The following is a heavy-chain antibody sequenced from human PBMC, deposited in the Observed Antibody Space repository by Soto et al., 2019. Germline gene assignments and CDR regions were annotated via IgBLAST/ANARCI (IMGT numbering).Heavy chain of an antibody. D-gene: IGHD2-15*01. Sequence: ASVKVSCKASGYTFTGYYMHWVRQAPGQGLEWMGWINPNSGGTNYAQKFQGWVTMTRDTSISTAYMGLSRLRSDDTAVYYCARGPPGCSGGSCYQGSDAFDIWGQGTMVTVSS. CDR2: INPNSGGT. CDR3: ARGPPGCSGGSCYQGSDAFDI. CDR1: GYTFTGYY. J-gene: IGHJ3*02. V-gene: IGHV1-2*04.